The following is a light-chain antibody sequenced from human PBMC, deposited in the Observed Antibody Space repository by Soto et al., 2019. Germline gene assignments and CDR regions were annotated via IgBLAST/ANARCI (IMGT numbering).Light chain of an antibody. CDR3: QSYDSSLRGSV. V-gene: IGLV1-40*01. Sequence: QSVLTQPPSLSGAPGQRLTISCTGSISNIGAGYDVHWYQQLPGTAPKLLIYANTARPSGVPARFSGSKSGTSASLAINGLQTEDEADYYCQSYDSSLRGSVFGTGTKVTVL. CDR1: ISNIGAGYD. CDR2: ANT. J-gene: IGLJ1*01.